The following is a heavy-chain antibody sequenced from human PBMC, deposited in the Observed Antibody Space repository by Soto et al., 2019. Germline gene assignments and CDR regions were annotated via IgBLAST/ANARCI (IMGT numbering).Heavy chain of an antibody. CDR1: GYTFTSYD. V-gene: IGHV1-8*01. J-gene: IGHJ5*02. Sequence: QVQLVQSGAEVKKPGASVKVSCKASGYTFTSYDINWVRQATGQGLEWMGWMNRNSGNTGYAQKLQGRVTMTRNTSISTAYMELSSLRSEDTAVYYCARGLGISIFGVVILRRRKWFDPWGQGTLVTVSS. CDR2: MNRNSGNT. CDR3: ARGLGISIFGVVILRRRKWFDP. D-gene: IGHD3-3*01.